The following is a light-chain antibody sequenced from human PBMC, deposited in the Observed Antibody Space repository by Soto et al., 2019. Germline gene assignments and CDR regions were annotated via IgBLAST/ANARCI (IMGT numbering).Light chain of an antibody. CDR2: ATS. CDR1: QSVSNTY. CDR3: QQYGTSEII. J-gene: IGKJ5*01. V-gene: IGKV3-20*01. Sequence: IVLKQSPVTLSLSPGEKATLSCRTSQSVSNTYVAWYKQKPGQAPRLLIYATSSRVTGIPDRFSGSGSGTDFTLTISMLEPEDFAVFYCQQYGTSEIIFGQGARQE.